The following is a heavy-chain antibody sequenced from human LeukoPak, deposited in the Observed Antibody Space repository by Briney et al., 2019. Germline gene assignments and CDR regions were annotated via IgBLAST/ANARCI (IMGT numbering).Heavy chain of an antibody. Sequence: SETLSLTCTVSGGSISSYYWSWIRQPPGKGLEWIGNIYYSGSTNYNPSLKSRVTISVDTSKNQFSLKLTSVTAADTAVYYCARTMEGYCSGGSCYQYSYYMDVWGKGTTVTVSS. CDR1: GGSISSYY. J-gene: IGHJ6*03. CDR2: IYYSGST. V-gene: IGHV4-59*01. CDR3: ARTMEGYCSGGSCYQYSYYMDV. D-gene: IGHD2-15*01.